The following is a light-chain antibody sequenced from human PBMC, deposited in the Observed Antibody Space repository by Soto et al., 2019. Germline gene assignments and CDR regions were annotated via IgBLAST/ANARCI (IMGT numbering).Light chain of an antibody. CDR3: QQYGTSPFT. CDR2: GAS. CDR1: ERISSNF. J-gene: IGKJ3*01. V-gene: IGKV3-20*01. Sequence: VLTQSPGTLSLSPGERATLSCRASERISSNFLAWYQQRPGQAPRLLIYGASTRASGIHDMFSGSGSGTDFALTISRLEPEDFAVYYCQQYGTSPFTFGPGTTVEIK.